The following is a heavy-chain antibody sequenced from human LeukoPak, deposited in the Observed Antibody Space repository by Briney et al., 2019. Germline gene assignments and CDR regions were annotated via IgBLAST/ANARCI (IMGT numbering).Heavy chain of an antibody. CDR1: GGSFSGYY. V-gene: IGHV4-59*01. D-gene: IGHD4-17*01. J-gene: IGHJ4*02. Sequence: PSETLSLTCAVYGGSFSGYYWSWIRQPPGKGLEWIGYICYSGSTNYNPSLKSRVTISVDSSRTHFSLKLSSVTAADTAVYYCARGYGDYYFDYWGQGTLVTVSS. CDR2: ICYSGST. CDR3: ARGYGDYYFDY.